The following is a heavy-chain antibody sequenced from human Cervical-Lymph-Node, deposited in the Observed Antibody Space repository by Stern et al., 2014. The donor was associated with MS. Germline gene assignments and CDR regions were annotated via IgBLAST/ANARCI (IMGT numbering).Heavy chain of an antibody. CDR3: ARRGYTYGFDY. CDR1: GYTFTSYQ. CDR2: INPRGGGT. Sequence: VQLVQSGAEVKKPGASVKVSCKASGYTFTSYQMHWGRQAPGQGLEWMGKINPRGGGTSYAQKFQGRVTMTRDASTSTVYMELSSLRSEDTAVYYCARRGYTYGFDYWGQGTLVTVSS. D-gene: IGHD5-18*01. V-gene: IGHV1-46*03. J-gene: IGHJ4*02.